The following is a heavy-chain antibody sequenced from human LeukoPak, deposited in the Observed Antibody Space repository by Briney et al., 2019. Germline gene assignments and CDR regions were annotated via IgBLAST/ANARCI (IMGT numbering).Heavy chain of an antibody. J-gene: IGHJ4*02. Sequence: PSETLSLTCTVSGGSISFFYWSWIRQPAGKGLEWIGRIYTSGSTNYNPSLKSRVTMSVDTSKNQFSLKLSSVTAADTAVYYCARARVGSGSYSYFDYWGQGTLVTVSS. CDR2: IYTSGST. CDR3: ARARVGSGSYSYFDY. V-gene: IGHV4-4*07. CDR1: GGSISFFY. D-gene: IGHD3-10*01.